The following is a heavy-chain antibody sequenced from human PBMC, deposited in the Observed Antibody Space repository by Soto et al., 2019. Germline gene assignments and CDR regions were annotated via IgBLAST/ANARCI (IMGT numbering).Heavy chain of an antibody. Sequence: SETLSLTCIVSGDSISRGSYYWCWILHPPGKGLEWIGSVYYSGSPYYNPSLQSRVTISLDTSKNQFSLNLTSVTAADTAIYYCAKVHSALFLYWGPGALVTVSS. CDR2: VYYSGSP. CDR3: AKVHSALFLY. CDR1: GDSISRGSYY. D-gene: IGHD5-18*01. V-gene: IGHV4-39*01. J-gene: IGHJ4*02.